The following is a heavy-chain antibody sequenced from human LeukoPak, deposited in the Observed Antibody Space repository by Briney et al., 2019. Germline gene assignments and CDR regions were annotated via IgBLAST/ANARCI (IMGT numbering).Heavy chain of an antibody. CDR2: ISAYNGNT. Sequence: ASVKVSCKASGYTFTSYGISWVRQAPGQGLEWMGWISAYNGNTNYAQKLQGRVTMTTDTSTSTAYMELRSLRSDDTAVYYCARDQYYDTLTGLEKFDYWGQGTLVTVSS. J-gene: IGHJ4*02. V-gene: IGHV1-18*01. CDR3: ARDQYYDTLTGLEKFDY. D-gene: IGHD3-9*01. CDR1: GYTFTSYG.